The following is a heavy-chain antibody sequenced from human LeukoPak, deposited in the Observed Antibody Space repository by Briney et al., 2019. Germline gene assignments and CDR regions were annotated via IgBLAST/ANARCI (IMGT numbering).Heavy chain of an antibody. V-gene: IGHV4-39*01. CDR3: ARAYSSSWYFNWFDP. J-gene: IGHJ5*02. D-gene: IGHD6-13*01. Sequence: WVRQPPGKGLEWIGSIYYSGSTYYNPSLKSRVTISVDTSKNQFSLKLSSVTAADTAVYYCARAYSSSWYFNWFDPWGQGTLVTVSS. CDR2: IYYSGST.